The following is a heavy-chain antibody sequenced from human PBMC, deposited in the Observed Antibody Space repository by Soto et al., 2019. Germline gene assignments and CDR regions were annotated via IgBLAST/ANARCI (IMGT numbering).Heavy chain of an antibody. D-gene: IGHD6-13*01. CDR3: AKDKYAQQGSDY. CDR1: GFTFDAYA. J-gene: IGHJ4*02. Sequence: EVQLVESGGGLVQPGRSLRLSCAASGFTFDAYAMHWVRQAPGKGLEWVSGISWNSGSIGYADSVKGRFTISRDNAKNSLYLQMNSLRAEDTALYYCAKDKYAQQGSDYWGQGTLVTVSS. V-gene: IGHV3-9*01. CDR2: ISWNSGSI.